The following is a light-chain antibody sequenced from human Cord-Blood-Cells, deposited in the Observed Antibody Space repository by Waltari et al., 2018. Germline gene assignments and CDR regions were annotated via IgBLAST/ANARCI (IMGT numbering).Light chain of an antibody. CDR2: DAS. CDR1: QSISSW. V-gene: IGKV1-5*01. Sequence: DIPMTQSPSTLSASVGDRVPITCRASQSISSWLAWYQQKPGKAPKLLIYDASSLESGVPSRFSGSGSGTEFTLTISSLQPDDFATYYCQQYNSYSLTFGGGTKVEIK. CDR3: QQYNSYSLT. J-gene: IGKJ4*01.